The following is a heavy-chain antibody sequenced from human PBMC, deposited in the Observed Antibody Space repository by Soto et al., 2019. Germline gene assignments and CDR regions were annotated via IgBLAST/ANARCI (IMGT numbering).Heavy chain of an antibody. CDR1: GYTFTSYD. CDR3: ARGVDAGVDV. Sequence: QVQLVQSGAEVTKPGASVKVSCKASGYTFTSYDINWVRQATGQGLEWMGWMSPNSGDTGYAQKFQDRVTMTRDTSISTAYMELSNLRSEDTAIYYCARGVDAGVDVWGQGSTVTVSS. J-gene: IGHJ6*02. CDR2: MSPNSGDT. V-gene: IGHV1-8*01. D-gene: IGHD1-1*01.